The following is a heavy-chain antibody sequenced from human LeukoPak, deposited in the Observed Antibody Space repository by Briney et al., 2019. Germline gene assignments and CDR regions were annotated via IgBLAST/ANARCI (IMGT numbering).Heavy chain of an antibody. CDR3: ARETGDQRSRNFDY. J-gene: IGHJ4*02. CDR1: GYTFTSYG. V-gene: IGHV1-46*01. Sequence: ASVKVSCKASGYTFTSYGISWVRQAPGQGLEWMGIINPDGGNTNYAQKFQGRVTMTRDTSTSTVYMDLSSLRSEDTAVYYCARETGDQRSRNFDYWGQGTLVTVSS. D-gene: IGHD2-21*02. CDR2: INPDGGNT.